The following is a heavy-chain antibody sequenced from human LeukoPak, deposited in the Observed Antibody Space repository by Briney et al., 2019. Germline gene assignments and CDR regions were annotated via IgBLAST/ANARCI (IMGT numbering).Heavy chain of an antibody. CDR2: IYYSGST. J-gene: IGHJ3*02. CDR1: GGSISSYY. CDR3: ARWSYSSGWYVGAFDI. Sequence: SEALSLTCTVSGGSISSYYWSWIRQPPGKGLEWIGYIYYSGSTNYNPSLKSRVTISVDTSKNQFSLKLSSVTAADTAVYYCARWSYSSGWYVGAFDIWGQGTMVTVSS. D-gene: IGHD6-19*01. V-gene: IGHV4-59*01.